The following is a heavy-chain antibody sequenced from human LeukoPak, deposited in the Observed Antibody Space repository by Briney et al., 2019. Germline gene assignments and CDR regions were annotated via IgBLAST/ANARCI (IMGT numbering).Heavy chain of an antibody. D-gene: IGHD1-26*01. Sequence: GASVKVSCKASGGTFSSYAISWVRQAPGQGLEWMGGIIPIFGTANYAQKFQGRVTMTRDTSTSTVYMELSSLRSEDTAVYYCASEGAYSGSYPPGYWGQGTLVTVSS. CDR1: GGTFSSYA. CDR3: ASEGAYSGSYPPGY. V-gene: IGHV1-69*05. J-gene: IGHJ4*02. CDR2: IIPIFGTA.